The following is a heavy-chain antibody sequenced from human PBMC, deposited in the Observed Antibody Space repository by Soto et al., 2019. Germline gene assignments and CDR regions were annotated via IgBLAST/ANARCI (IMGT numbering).Heavy chain of an antibody. CDR1: GYSISSGYY. V-gene: IGHV4-38-2*01. CDR2: IYHSGST. J-gene: IGHJ6*02. D-gene: IGHD2-2*02. CDR3: ARVDFSSTSCYTFPYYDGMDV. Sequence: SSETLSLTCAVSGYSISSGYYWGWIRQPPGKGLEWIGSIYHSGSTYYNPSLKSRVTISVDTSKNQFSLKLSSVTAADTAVYYCARVDFSSTSCYTFPYYDGMDVWCQGTTVT.